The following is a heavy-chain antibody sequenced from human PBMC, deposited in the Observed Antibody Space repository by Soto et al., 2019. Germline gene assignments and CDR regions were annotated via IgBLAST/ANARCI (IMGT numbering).Heavy chain of an antibody. V-gene: IGHV3-74*01. CDR1: GITFSGFW. J-gene: IGHJ4*02. Sequence: VPLVESGGGSVQPGGSLRLSCVASGITFSGFWMHWVRQVPGKGLVWVARVDSAGSGTSYADSVKGRFTISRDNAKNTLSLQRDSLRVEDTAVYYCATVFEHWGQGIPVTGSS. CDR3: ATVFEH. CDR2: VDSAGSGT.